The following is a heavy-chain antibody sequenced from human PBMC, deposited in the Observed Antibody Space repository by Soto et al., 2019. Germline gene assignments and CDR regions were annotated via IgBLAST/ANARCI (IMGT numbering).Heavy chain of an antibody. V-gene: IGHV1-69*05. CDR2: IIPIFGAT. CDR3: AREGYCSGGSCSPGGFWFDP. CDR1: GGTFSSYA. Sequence: SVKVSCKASGGTFSSYAMSWVRQAPGQGLEWMGGIIPIFGATKYSQKFQGRVTITRDTSASTVYMEVSSLRSEDTALYYCAREGYCSGGSCSPGGFWFDPWGQGPLVTVSS. D-gene: IGHD2-15*01. J-gene: IGHJ5*02.